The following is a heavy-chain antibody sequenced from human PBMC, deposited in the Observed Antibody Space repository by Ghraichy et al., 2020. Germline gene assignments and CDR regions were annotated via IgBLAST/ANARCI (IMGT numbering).Heavy chain of an antibody. CDR1: GYTFTSYD. V-gene: IGHV1-8*01. D-gene: IGHD3-3*01. CDR2: MNPNSGNT. J-gene: IGHJ5*02. Sequence: ASVKVSCKASGYTFTSYDINWVRQATGQGLEWMGWMNPNSGNTDYAQKFQGRVTMTRNTSISTAYMELSSLRSEDTAVYYCARVTPPIRFLEWLPIHPPYNWFDPWGQGTLVTVSS. CDR3: ARVTPPIRFLEWLPIHPPYNWFDP.